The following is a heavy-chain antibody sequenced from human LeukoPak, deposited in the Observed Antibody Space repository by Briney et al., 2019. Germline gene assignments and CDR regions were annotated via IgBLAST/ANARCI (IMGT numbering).Heavy chain of an antibody. Sequence: GGSLRLSCAASGFTFSSYWMNWVRQAPGKGLEWVANIKEVGSEKNYVDSVKGRFTISRDNAKNSLYLQMDGLRVEDTAVYYCARSRYDDYWGQGTLVTVSS. J-gene: IGHJ4*02. CDR3: ARSRYDDY. V-gene: IGHV3-7*01. CDR1: GFTFSSYW. CDR2: IKEVGSEK. D-gene: IGHD2-15*01.